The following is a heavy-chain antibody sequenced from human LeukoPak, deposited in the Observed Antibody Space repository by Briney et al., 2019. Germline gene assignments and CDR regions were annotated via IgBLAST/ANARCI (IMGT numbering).Heavy chain of an antibody. CDR3: ARDLATIDGIAWYYFEN. V-gene: IGHV1-2*02. D-gene: IGHD5-12*01. Sequence: GASVKVSCKASGYTFTSYGISWVRQAPGQGLEWMGWINPNTGGTDYAQKFQDRIAISTYTSISTTYMELSSLRSDDTALYYCARDLATIDGIAWYYFENWGQGTLVTVS. CDR1: GYTFTSYG. J-gene: IGHJ4*02. CDR2: INPNTGGT.